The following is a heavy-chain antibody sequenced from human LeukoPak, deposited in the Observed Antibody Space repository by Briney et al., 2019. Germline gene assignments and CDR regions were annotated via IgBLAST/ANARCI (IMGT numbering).Heavy chain of an antibody. V-gene: IGHV4-59*01. CDR1: GGSISSYY. D-gene: IGHD5-18*01. CDR3: AGGYRSYDYYYYMDV. Sequence: SETLSLTCTVSGGSISSYYWSWIRQPPGKGLEWIGYIYYSGSTNYNPSLKSRLTISVDTSKNQFSLKLSSVTAADTAVYYCAGGYRSYDYYYYMDVWGKGTTVTISS. J-gene: IGHJ6*03. CDR2: IYYSGST.